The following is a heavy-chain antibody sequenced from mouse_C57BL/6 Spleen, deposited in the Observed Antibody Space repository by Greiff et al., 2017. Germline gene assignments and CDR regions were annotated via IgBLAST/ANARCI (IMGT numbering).Heavy chain of an antibody. CDR2: IYPGDGDT. J-gene: IGHJ3*01. V-gene: IGHV1-82*01. D-gene: IGHD2-3*01. Sequence: VQLQQSGPELVKPGASVKISCKASGYAFSSSWMNWVKQRPGKGLEWIGRIYPGDGDTNYNGKFKGKATLTADKSSSTAYMQLSSLTSEDSAVYFCASYDGYSPWFAYWGQGTLVTVSA. CDR1: GYAFSSSW. CDR3: ASYDGYSPWFAY.